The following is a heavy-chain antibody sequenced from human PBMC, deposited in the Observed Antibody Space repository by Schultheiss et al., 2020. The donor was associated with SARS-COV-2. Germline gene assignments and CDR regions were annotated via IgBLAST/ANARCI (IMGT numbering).Heavy chain of an antibody. J-gene: IGHJ6*02. V-gene: IGHV3-30-3*01. CDR3: AKDQAYYDFWSGRDLNYYYYYGMDV. CDR1: GFTFRSYA. D-gene: IGHD3-3*01. Sequence: GESLKISCVASGFTFRSYAMHWVRQAPGKGLEWVAVISYDENNKDYADSVRGRFTVSRDNAKNTLYLQMNSLRAEDTAVYYCAKDQAYYDFWSGRDLNYYYYYGMDVWGQGTTVTVSS. CDR2: ISYDENNK.